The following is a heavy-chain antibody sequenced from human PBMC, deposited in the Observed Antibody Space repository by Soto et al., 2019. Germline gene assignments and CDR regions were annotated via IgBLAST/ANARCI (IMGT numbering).Heavy chain of an antibody. CDR3: ARSQGSSTSLEIYYYYYYGMDV. D-gene: IGHD2-2*01. J-gene: IGHJ6*02. CDR1: GGTFGSYA. Sequence: QVQLVQSGAEVKKPGSSVKVSCKASGGTFGSYAISWVRQAPGQGLEWMGGIIPIPGTANYAQTFQGRVTIAADESTSTAYMELSSLRSEDTAVYYCARSQGSSTSLEIYYYYYYGMDVWGQGNTVTVSS. CDR2: IIPIPGTA. V-gene: IGHV1-69*01.